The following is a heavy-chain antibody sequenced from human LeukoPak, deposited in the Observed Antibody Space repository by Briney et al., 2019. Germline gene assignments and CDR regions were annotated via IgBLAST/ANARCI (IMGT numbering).Heavy chain of an antibody. CDR3: ASTTGRDFDY. J-gene: IGHJ4*02. CDR1: GFTFSSYA. CDR2: ISYDGSNK. V-gene: IGHV3-30*04. Sequence: GRSLRLSCAASGFTFSSYAMHWVRQAPGKGLEWVAVISYDGSNKYYADSVKSRFTISRDNSKNTLYLQMNSLRAEDTAVYYCASTTGRDFDYWGQGTLVTVSS. D-gene: IGHD4-17*01.